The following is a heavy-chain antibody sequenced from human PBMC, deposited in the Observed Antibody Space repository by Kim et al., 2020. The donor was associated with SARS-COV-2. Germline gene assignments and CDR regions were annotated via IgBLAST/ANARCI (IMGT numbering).Heavy chain of an antibody. CDR2: T. CDR3: ARASTVVDYFDY. V-gene: IGHV4-31*02. Sequence: TYYNPARKSRVTIAVDTSKNQFSLKLSSVTAADTAVYYCARASTVVDYFDYWGQGTLVTVSS. D-gene: IGHD2-15*01. J-gene: IGHJ4*02.